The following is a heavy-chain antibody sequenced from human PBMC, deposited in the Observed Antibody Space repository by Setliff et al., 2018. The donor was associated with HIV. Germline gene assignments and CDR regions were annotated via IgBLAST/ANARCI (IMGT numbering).Heavy chain of an antibody. CDR1: GFTFSSYW. D-gene: IGHD2-2*01. CDR3: ARRAYCSSTTCFDN. J-gene: IGHJ4*02. V-gene: IGHV3-74*03. Sequence: GGSLRLSCAASGFTFSSYWMHWVRQAPGKGLVWVSGISASGTTTEYADSLKGRFTISRDTSKNTLYLQMNSLRAEDTAVYYCARRAYCSSTTCFDNWGQGTLVTVSS. CDR2: ISASGTTT.